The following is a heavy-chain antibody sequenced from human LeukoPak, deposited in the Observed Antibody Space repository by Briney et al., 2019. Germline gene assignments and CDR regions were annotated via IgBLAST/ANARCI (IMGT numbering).Heavy chain of an antibody. CDR1: GLTFSSYG. J-gene: IGHJ4*02. Sequence: PGRSLRLSCAASGLTFSSYGMHWARQAPGKGLEWVSYISSGGSTIYYADSVMGRFTISRDNAKDSLYLQMSSLRAEDTAVYYCAREGHYYFDCWGQGTLVTVSS. CDR2: ISSGGSTI. CDR3: AREGHYYFDC. V-gene: IGHV3-48*03. D-gene: IGHD2-21*02.